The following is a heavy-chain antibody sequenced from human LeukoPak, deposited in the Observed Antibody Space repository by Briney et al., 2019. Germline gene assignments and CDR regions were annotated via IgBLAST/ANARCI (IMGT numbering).Heavy chain of an antibody. J-gene: IGHJ4*02. CDR3: ARDPSYDYAVHFDY. Sequence: GGSLRLSCAASEFAFSSYSMNWVRQAPGKGLEWVSYISSSSSTIYYADSVKGRFTISRDNAKNSLYLQMNSLRAEDTAVYYCARDPSYDYAVHFDYWGQGTLVTVSS. CDR1: EFAFSSYS. CDR2: ISSSSSTI. V-gene: IGHV3-48*04. D-gene: IGHD3-16*01.